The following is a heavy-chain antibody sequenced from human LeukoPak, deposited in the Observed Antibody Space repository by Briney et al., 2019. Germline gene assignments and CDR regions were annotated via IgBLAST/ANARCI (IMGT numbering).Heavy chain of an antibody. Sequence: GESLRLSCAASGFTFSRYSMNWVRQAPGKGLEWVSCISSSSGDIYYADSVKGRFTISRDNAKNSLYLQMNSLRAEDTALYYCARDLGLSLYCSSTSCLAFDYWGQGTLVTVSS. CDR1: GFTFSRYS. D-gene: IGHD2-2*01. CDR2: ISSSSGDI. J-gene: IGHJ4*02. V-gene: IGHV3-21*04. CDR3: ARDLGLSLYCSSTSCLAFDY.